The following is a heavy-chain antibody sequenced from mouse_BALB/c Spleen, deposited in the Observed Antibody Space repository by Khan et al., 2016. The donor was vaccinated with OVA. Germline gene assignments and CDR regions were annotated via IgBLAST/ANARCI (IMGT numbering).Heavy chain of an antibody. V-gene: IGHV1-77*01. Sequence: QVQLQQSGAELARPGASVKLSCKASGYTFTDYYINWVKQRTGQGLEWIGEISPGSGDTYYNERLKGTATLTADKSSSTAYLQLSSLTSEASAVDFCARRNYFGYTFAYGGQGTLVTVAA. CDR2: ISPGSGDT. CDR1: GYTFTDYY. D-gene: IGHD1-2*01. CDR3: ARRNYFGYTFAY. J-gene: IGHJ3*01.